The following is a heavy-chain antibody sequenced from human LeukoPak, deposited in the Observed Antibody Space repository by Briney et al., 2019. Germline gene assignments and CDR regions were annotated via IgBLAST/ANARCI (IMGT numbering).Heavy chain of an antibody. CDR2: IHYSGDI. CDR1: GDSISSYY. V-gene: IGHV4-59*01. Sequence: PSETLSLTCTVSGDSISSYYWSWIRQPPGKGLEWIGYIHYSGDINYNPSLKSRVTISAYTSKNQLSLKLSSVTAADTAVYYCARVGCSGGSCYPDYWGQGTLVTVSS. D-gene: IGHD2-15*01. J-gene: IGHJ4*02. CDR3: ARVGCSGGSCYPDY.